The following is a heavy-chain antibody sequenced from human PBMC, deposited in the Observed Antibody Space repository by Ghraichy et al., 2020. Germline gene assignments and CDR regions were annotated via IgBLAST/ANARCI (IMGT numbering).Heavy chain of an antibody. J-gene: IGHJ4*02. CDR1: GFTFSSYR. Sequence: GGSLRLSCAASGFTFSSYRMSWVRQAPGKGLEWVANIKQDGSEKYYVDSVKGRFTISRDNAKNSLYLQMNSLRAEDTAVYYCARTGYSSGWADYWGQGTLVTVSS. V-gene: IGHV3-7*03. CDR3: ARTGYSSGWADY. CDR2: IKQDGSEK. D-gene: IGHD6-19*01.